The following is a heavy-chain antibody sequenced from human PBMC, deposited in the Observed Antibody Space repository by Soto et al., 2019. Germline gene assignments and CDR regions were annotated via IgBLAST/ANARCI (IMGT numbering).Heavy chain of an antibody. CDR2: ISTYYDNT. CDR3: ARDTPRRYNSGQGLDY. J-gene: IGHJ4*02. V-gene: IGHV1-18*04. CDR1: GYTFTSYG. D-gene: IGHD5-18*01. Sequence: ASVKVSCKASGYTFTSYGISWVRQAPGQGLEWMGWISTYYDNTNYAQNLRGRVTMTTDTSTRTAYMELRSLRSDDTDVYYCARDTPRRYNSGQGLDYWGQGTLVTVSS.